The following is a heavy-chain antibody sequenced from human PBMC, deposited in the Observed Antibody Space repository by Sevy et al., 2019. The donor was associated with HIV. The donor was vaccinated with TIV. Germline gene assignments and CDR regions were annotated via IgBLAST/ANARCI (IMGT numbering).Heavy chain of an antibody. V-gene: IGHV3-53*01. CDR1: GFTVSSNY. Sequence: GGSLRLSCAASGFTVSSNYMSWVRQAPGKGLEWVSVIYSGGSTYYADSVKGRFTISRDNSKNSLYLQMNSLRAEDTAVYYCARGGLTVALDYWGQGTLVTVSS. J-gene: IGHJ4*02. CDR3: ARGGLTVALDY. D-gene: IGHD6-19*01. CDR2: IYSGGST.